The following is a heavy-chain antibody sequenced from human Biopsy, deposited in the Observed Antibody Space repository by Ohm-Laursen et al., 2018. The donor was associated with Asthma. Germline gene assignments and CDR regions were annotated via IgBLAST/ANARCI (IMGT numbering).Heavy chain of an antibody. Sequence: GSSVKVSCKASGGTFSSYAISWVRQAPGQGLEWMGGIIPIFGTANYAQKFQGRVTITADESTSTAYMGLSSLRSEDTAVHYCARDFLFQHGSSWYYYYYGMDVWGQGTTVTVSS. J-gene: IGHJ6*02. CDR2: IIPIFGTA. V-gene: IGHV1-69*01. D-gene: IGHD6-13*01. CDR3: ARDFLFQHGSSWYYYYYGMDV. CDR1: GGTFSSYA.